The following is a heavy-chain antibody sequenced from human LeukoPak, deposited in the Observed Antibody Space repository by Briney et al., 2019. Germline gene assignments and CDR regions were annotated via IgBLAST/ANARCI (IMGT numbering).Heavy chain of an antibody. Sequence: GGSLRLSCAASGFTFSSYSMNWVRQAPGKGLEWVSYISSSSNTIYYADSVKGRFTISRDNAKNSLYLQMNSLRAEDTAVYYCARLEYSSGWPDAFDIWGQGTMVTVSS. CDR3: ARLEYSSGWPDAFDI. D-gene: IGHD6-19*01. V-gene: IGHV3-48*01. CDR1: GFTFSSYS. J-gene: IGHJ3*02. CDR2: ISSSSNTI.